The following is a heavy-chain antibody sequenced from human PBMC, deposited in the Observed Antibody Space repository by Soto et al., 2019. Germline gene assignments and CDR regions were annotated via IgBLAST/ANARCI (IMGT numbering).Heavy chain of an antibody. CDR3: ARLAPCNSEICYSRPLDY. V-gene: IGHV1-18*01. J-gene: IGHJ4*02. Sequence: QVQLLQSGVEVKKPGASVKVSCKASGYTFATYGIGWVRQAPGQGLEWMGWITPSNGDTNYAQKRQGRVTMTTDTSTSTAYMEVRSLRSDDTAVYYCARLAPCNSEICYSRPLDYWGQGTLVTVSS. CDR1: GYTFATYG. CDR2: ITPSNGDT. D-gene: IGHD2-15*01.